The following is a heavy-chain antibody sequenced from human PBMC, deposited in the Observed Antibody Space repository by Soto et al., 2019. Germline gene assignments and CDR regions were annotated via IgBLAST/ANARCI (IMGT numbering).Heavy chain of an antibody. CDR1: GGTFSSYA. CDR2: IIPIFGTA. CDR3: ASPTKPLYYSYGMDV. V-gene: IGHV1-69*05. D-gene: IGHD2-8*01. J-gene: IGHJ6*02. Sequence: QVQLVQSGAEVKKPGSSVKVSCKASGGTFSSYAISWVRQAPGQGLEWMGGIIPIFGTANYAQKFQGSVTITPDESTSPAYMELSSLRSEDTAVYSCASPTKPLYYSYGMDVWGQGTTVTVSS.